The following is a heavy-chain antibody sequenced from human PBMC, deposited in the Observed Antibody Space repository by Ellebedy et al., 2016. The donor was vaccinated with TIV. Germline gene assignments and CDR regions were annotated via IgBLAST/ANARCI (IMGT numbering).Heavy chain of an antibody. V-gene: IGHV3-72*01. J-gene: IGHJ4*02. Sequence: GGSLRLXCTASSITFGDYAVSWFRQAPGKGLEWVGRIRSKVGSYTTEYAASVKGRFTISRDDSKNSLYLQMNSLKTEDTAVYYCARAPGSGSRWGQGTLVTVSS. D-gene: IGHD3-10*01. CDR1: SITFGDYA. CDR3: ARAPGSGSR. CDR2: IRSKVGSYTT.